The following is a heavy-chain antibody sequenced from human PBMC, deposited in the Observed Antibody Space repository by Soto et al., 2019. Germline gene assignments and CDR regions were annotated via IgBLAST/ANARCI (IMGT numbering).Heavy chain of an antibody. V-gene: IGHV3-30*18. D-gene: IGHD3-3*01. CDR2: ISYDGSNK. CDR1: GFTFSSYG. Sequence: GGSLRLSCAASGFTFSSYGMHWVRQAPGKGLEWVAVISYDGSNKYYADSVKGRFTISRDNSKNTLYLQMNSLRAEDTAVYYCAKPRVYRITIFGVVTNNWFDPWGQGTLVTVSS. CDR3: AKPRVYRITIFGVVTNNWFDP. J-gene: IGHJ5*02.